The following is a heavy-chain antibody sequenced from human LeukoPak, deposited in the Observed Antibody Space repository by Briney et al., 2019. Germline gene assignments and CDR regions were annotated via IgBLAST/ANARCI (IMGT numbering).Heavy chain of an antibody. D-gene: IGHD6-19*01. CDR1: GGSISSSNW. Sequence: PSETLSLTCAVSGGSISSSNWWSWVCQPPGKGLEWIGEIYHSGSTNYNPSLKSRVTISVDKSKNQFSLKLSSVTAADTAVYYCARDRAYSSGWSSPAYFDYWGQGTLVTVSS. V-gene: IGHV4-4*02. CDR3: ARDRAYSSGWSSPAYFDY. CDR2: IYHSGST. J-gene: IGHJ4*02.